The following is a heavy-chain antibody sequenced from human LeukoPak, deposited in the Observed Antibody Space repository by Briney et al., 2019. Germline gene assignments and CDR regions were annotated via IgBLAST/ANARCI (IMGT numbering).Heavy chain of an antibody. CDR1: GFSLRTRGVG. CDR2: IFWDDDK. CDR3: AHRDDSLYYFDY. J-gene: IGHJ4*02. V-gene: IGHV2-5*02. Sequence: SGPTLVKPTQTLTLTCTFSGFSLRTRGVGVGWIRQPPGKALEWLSLIFWDDDKRYSPSLKSRLTITKDTSKNQVVLTMTNMDPVDTATYYCAHRDDSLYYFDYWGQGTLVTVSS. D-gene: IGHD3-3*01.